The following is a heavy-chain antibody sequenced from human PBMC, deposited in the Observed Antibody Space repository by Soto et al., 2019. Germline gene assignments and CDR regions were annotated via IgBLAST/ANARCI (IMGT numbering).Heavy chain of an antibody. Sequence: GGSLRLSCSASGFTFSSYAMHWVRQAPGKGLEYVSAISSNGGSTYYANSVKGRFTISRDNSKNTLYLQMGSLRAEDMAVYYCAREFGNIAAETRPYYFDYWGQGTLVTVSS. CDR1: GFTFSSYA. D-gene: IGHD6-13*01. V-gene: IGHV3-64*01. CDR3: AREFGNIAAETRPYYFDY. J-gene: IGHJ4*02. CDR2: ISSNGGST.